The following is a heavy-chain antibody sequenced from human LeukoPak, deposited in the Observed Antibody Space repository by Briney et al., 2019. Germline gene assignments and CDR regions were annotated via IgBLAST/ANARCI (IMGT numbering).Heavy chain of an antibody. Sequence: PSETLSLTCTVSGGSISSYYWSWIRQPAGKGLEWIGRIYTSGSTNYNPSLKSRVTMSVDTSKNQFSLKLSSVTAADTAVYYCARVSDCSSTSCYQWAFDIWGQGTMVTVSS. CDR3: ARVSDCSSTSCYQWAFDI. CDR2: IYTSGST. V-gene: IGHV4-4*07. J-gene: IGHJ3*02. D-gene: IGHD2-2*01. CDR1: GGSISSYY.